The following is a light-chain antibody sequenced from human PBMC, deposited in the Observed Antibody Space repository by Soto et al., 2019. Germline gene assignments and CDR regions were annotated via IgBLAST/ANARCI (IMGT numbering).Light chain of an antibody. CDR2: DAS. J-gene: IGKJ4*01. Sequence: EIVLTQSPATLSLSPGERATLSCRASQSVQIYLAWYQQKPGQAPRLLIYDASNRATGIPARFSGSGSGTDFTLTISSLEPEDFAIYYCQQRYNWPPLTFGGGTRVEIK. CDR1: QSVQIY. V-gene: IGKV3-11*01. CDR3: QQRYNWPPLT.